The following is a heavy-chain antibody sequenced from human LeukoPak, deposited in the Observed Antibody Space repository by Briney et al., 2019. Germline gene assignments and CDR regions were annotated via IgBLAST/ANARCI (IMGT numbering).Heavy chain of an antibody. CDR3: ARAYYDCWSGSSGY. D-gene: IGHD3-3*01. CDR2: IKHDGSEK. CDR1: GFTFSSYW. J-gene: IGHJ4*02. V-gene: IGHV3-7*01. Sequence: GGSLRLSCAASGFTFSSYWMSWVRQAPGKGLEWVANIKHDGSEKYYVDSVKGRFTISRDNAKNSLYLQMNSLRAEDTAVYYCARAYYDCWSGSSGYWGQETLVTVSS.